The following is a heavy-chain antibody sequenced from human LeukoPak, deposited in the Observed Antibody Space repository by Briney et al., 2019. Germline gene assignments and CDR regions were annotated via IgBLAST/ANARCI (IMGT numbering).Heavy chain of an antibody. CDR1: GYSISSGYY. CDR2: IYHSGST. V-gene: IGHV4-38-2*02. D-gene: IGHD6-13*01. Sequence: SETLSLTCAVSGYSISSGYYWGWIRQPPGKGLEWIGSIYHSGSTYYNPSLKSRVTISVDTSKNQFSLKLSSVTAADTAVYYCATDPNSSSWFHWFDPWGQGTLVTVSS. J-gene: IGHJ5*02. CDR3: ATDPNSSSWFHWFDP.